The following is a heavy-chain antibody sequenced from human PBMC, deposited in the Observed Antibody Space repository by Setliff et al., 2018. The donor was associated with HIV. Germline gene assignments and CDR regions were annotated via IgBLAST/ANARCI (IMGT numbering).Heavy chain of an antibody. Sequence: ASVKVSCKASGYTFTSYAMNWVRQAPGQGLEWMGWINTNTGNPTYAQGFTGRFVFSLDTSVSTVYLQISSLKAEDTAVYYCARGVITMIVGVSYYFDYWGQGTLVTVSS. V-gene: IGHV7-4-1*02. CDR2: INTNTGNP. J-gene: IGHJ4*02. CDR1: GYTFTSYA. CDR3: ARGVITMIVGVSYYFDY. D-gene: IGHD3-22*01.